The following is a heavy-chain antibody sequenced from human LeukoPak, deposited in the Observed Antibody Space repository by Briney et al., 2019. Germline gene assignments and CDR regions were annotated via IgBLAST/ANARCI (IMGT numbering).Heavy chain of an antibody. CDR3: ARRSGYNYYFDY. D-gene: IGHD5-24*01. V-gene: IGHV5-51*01. CDR2: IYPGDSET. Sequence: GDSLKISCKGSGYSFKSYWIGWVRHMPGKCLEWMGLIYPGDSETRYSPSFQGQVTISADKSISTAYLQWSSLKASDSAMYYCARRSGYNYYFDYWGQGTLVTVSS. J-gene: IGHJ4*02. CDR1: GYSFKSYW.